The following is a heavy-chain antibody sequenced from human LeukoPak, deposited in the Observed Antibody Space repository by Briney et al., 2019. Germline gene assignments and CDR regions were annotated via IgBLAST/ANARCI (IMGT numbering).Heavy chain of an antibody. V-gene: IGHV3-23*01. J-gene: IGHJ4*02. Sequence: GGSLRLSCAASGFTFSSYAMSWVRQAPGKGLEWVSAISGSGGSTYYADSVKRRFTISRDNSKNTLYLQMNSLRAEDTAVYYCAKQRNGYCSSTSCYANYFDYWGQGTLVTVSS. CDR1: GFTFSSYA. D-gene: IGHD2-2*03. CDR2: ISGSGGST. CDR3: AKQRNGYCSSTSCYANYFDY.